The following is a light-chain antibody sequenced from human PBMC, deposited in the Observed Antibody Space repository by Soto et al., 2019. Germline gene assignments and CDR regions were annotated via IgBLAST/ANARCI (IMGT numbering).Light chain of an antibody. J-gene: IGLJ1*01. CDR2: RNN. Sequence: QAVVTQPPSASGTPGQRVTISCSGSSFNIGTNLVYWYQQLPGTAPKVLIYRNNQRPSVVPDRFSGAKSGTSASLAISGLRSEDEADYYCAAWDDSLSGYVFGTGTKLTVL. CDR1: SFNIGTNL. CDR3: AAWDDSLSGYV. V-gene: IGLV1-47*01.